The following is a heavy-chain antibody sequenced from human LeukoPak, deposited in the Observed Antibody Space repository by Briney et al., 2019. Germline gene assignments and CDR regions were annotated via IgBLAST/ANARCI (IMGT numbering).Heavy chain of an antibody. CDR2: ISGSGENT. CDR1: GFTFSSNA. Sequence: GGSLRLSCAASGFTFSSNAMSWVRQAPGKGLEWVSSISGSGENTYYADPVKGRFTISRDNSKNTLYLQMKTLRAEDTAVYYCAKLASSIRPFDYWGHGILVTVSS. J-gene: IGHJ4*01. D-gene: IGHD6-6*01. CDR3: AKLASSIRPFDY. V-gene: IGHV3-23*01.